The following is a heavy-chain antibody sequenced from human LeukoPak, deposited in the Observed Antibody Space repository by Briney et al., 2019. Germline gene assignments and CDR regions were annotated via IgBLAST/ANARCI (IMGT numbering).Heavy chain of an antibody. CDR1: GGSISSYY. J-gene: IGHJ3*02. CDR3: ARVVYYGSGSYYRAFDI. V-gene: IGHV4-4*07. D-gene: IGHD3-10*01. CDR2: IYTSGST. Sequence: SETLSLTCTVSGGSISSYYWSWIRQPAGKGLEWIGRIYTSGSTNYNPSLKSRVTVSVDTSKSQFSLKLSSVTAADTAVYYCARVVYYGSGSYYRAFDIWGQGTMVTVSS.